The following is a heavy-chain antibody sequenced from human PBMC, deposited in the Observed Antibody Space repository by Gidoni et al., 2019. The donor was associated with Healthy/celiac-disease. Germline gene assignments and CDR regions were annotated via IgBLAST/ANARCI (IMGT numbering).Heavy chain of an antibody. D-gene: IGHD6-19*01. CDR2: IRGSGGST. V-gene: IGHV3-23*01. J-gene: IGHJ4*02. Sequence: EVQLLESGGGLVQPGGSLRLSCAASGFTFSSYAMSWVRQAPGKGLEWVSAIRGSGGSTYYADSVKGRFTISRDNSKNTLYLQMNSLRAEDTAVYYCAKDSADSSGWECGYWGQGTLVTVSS. CDR1: GFTFSSYA. CDR3: AKDSADSSGWECGY.